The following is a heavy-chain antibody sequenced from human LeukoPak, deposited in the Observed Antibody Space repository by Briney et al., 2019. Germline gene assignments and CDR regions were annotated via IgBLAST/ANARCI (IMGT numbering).Heavy chain of an antibody. V-gene: IGHV1-69*05. Sequence: SVKVSCKASGGTFSSYAISWVRQAPGQGLEWMGRIIPIFGTANYAQKFQGRVTITTDESTSTAYMELSSLRSEDTAVYYYARDRYSGYDYPKGHFDYWGQGTLVTVSS. CDR2: IIPIFGTA. CDR3: ARDRYSGYDYPKGHFDY. J-gene: IGHJ4*02. D-gene: IGHD5-12*01. CDR1: GGTFSSYA.